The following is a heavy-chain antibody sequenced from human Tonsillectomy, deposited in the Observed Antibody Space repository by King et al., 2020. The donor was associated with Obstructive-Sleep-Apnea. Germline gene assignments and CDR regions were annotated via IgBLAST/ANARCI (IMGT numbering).Heavy chain of an antibody. Sequence: VQLVESGGGLVQPGGSLRLSCAASGFTFSSYWISCVRQAPGKGLECVSNIKQDGSEKYYVHSVKGRFTISRDNAKNTLYLQMKRLRAEETDVYYCARDLYSSLPFTYYGMDVWGQGTTVTVSS. J-gene: IGHJ6*02. CDR2: IKQDGSEK. CDR1: GFTFSSYW. V-gene: IGHV3-7*03. D-gene: IGHD6-13*01. CDR3: ARDLYSSLPFTYYGMDV.